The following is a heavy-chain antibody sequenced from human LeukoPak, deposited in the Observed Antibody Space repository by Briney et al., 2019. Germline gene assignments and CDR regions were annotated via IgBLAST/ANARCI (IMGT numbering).Heavy chain of an antibody. J-gene: IGHJ4*02. Sequence: ASETLSLTCTVSGGSISSSSYYWGWIRQPPGKGLGWIGSIYYSGSTYYNPSLKSRVTISVDTSKNQFSLKLSSVTAADTAVYYCARFTYYYDSSGYAIDYWGQGTLVTVSS. CDR2: IYYSGST. V-gene: IGHV4-39*01. CDR1: GGSISSSSYY. D-gene: IGHD3-22*01. CDR3: ARFTYYYDSSGYAIDY.